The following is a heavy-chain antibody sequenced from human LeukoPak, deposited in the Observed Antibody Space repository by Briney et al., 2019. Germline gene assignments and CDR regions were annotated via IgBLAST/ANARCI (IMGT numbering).Heavy chain of an antibody. CDR3: ARDLDHYYGDYRQHHWYFDL. CDR1: GGSISSSSYY. Sequence: KPSETLSLTCTVSGGSISSSSYYWGWIRQPPGKGLEWIGSIYYSGSTYYNPSLKSRVTISVDTSKNQFSLKLSSVTAVDTAVYYCARDLDHYYGDYRQHHWYFDLWGRGTLVTVSS. CDR2: IYYSGST. J-gene: IGHJ2*01. V-gene: IGHV4-39*07. D-gene: IGHD4-17*01.